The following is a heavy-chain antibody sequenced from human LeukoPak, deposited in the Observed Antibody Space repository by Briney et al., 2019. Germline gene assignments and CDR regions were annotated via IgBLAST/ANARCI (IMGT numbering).Heavy chain of an antibody. V-gene: IGHV3-23*01. CDR2: ISGSGGST. Sequence: PGGSLRLSCAASGFTFSSYAMSWVRQAPGKGLEWVSAISGSGGSTYYADSVKGRFTISRDNSKNTLNLQMNSLRVEDTAVYYCTKCTTTCYANAFHIWGQGTMVTVSS. CDR1: GFTFSSYA. J-gene: IGHJ3*02. CDR3: TKCTTTCYANAFHI. D-gene: IGHD2-2*01.